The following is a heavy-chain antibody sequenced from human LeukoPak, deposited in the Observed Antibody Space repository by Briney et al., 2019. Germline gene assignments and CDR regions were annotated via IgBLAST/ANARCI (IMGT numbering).Heavy chain of an antibody. CDR2: INAGNGNT. J-gene: IGHJ6*02. CDR3: ARVENVDTAMVANYYYYYGMDV. D-gene: IGHD5-18*01. V-gene: IGHV1-3*01. CDR1: GYTFTSYA. Sequence: ASVKVSCKASGYTFTSYAMHWVRQAPGQRLEWMGWINAGNGNTKYSQKFQGRVTITRDTSASTAYMELSSLRSEDTAVYYCARVENVDTAMVANYYYYYGMDVWGQGTTVTVSS.